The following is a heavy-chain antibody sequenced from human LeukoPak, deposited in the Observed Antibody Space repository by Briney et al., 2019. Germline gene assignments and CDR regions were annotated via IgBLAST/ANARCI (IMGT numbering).Heavy chain of an antibody. J-gene: IGHJ4*02. CDR3: ARDLEMATISSATV. CDR1: GYTFTGYY. D-gene: IGHD5-24*01. CDR2: INPNSGGT. Sequence: GASVKVSCKASGYTFTGYYMHWVRQAPGQGLEWMGWINPNSGGTNYAQKFQGRVTMTRDTSISTAYMELSRLGSDDTAVYYCARDLEMATISSATVWGQGTLVTVSS. V-gene: IGHV1-2*02.